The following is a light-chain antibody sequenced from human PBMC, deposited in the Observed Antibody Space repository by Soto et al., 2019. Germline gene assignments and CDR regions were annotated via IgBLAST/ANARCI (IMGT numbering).Light chain of an antibody. CDR3: QQYHNWPPIT. CDR1: QFVSSN. Sequence: EIVMSLSPFTLSMSPWERFTLSCRVSQFVSSNLAWYQQKPGQAPRLLIYGASTRATGIPARFSGSGSGTEFTLTISNLQSEDFAVYFCQQYHNWPPITFGQGSRLEI. V-gene: IGKV3D-15*01. J-gene: IGKJ5*01. CDR2: GAS.